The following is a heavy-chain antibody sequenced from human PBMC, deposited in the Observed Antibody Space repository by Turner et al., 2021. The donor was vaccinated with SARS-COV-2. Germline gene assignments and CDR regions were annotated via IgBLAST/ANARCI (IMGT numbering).Heavy chain of an antibody. CDR2: IKQDGSEK. CDR3: ARRSSRLGNWYFDL. Sequence: EVQLVESGGGLVQPGGSLRLPCAASGFTFSSYWMSWVRQAPGKGPEWVANIKQDGSEKYYVDSVKGRFTISRDNAKNSLYLQMSSLRAEDTAVYYCARRSSRLGNWYFDLWGRGTLVTVSS. V-gene: IGHV3-7*01. D-gene: IGHD2-15*01. CDR1: GFTFSSYW. J-gene: IGHJ2*01.